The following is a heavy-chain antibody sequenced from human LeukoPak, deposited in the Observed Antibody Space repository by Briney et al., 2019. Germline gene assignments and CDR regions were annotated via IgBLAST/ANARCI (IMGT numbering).Heavy chain of an antibody. V-gene: IGHV3-7*01. D-gene: IGHD2-15*01. J-gene: IGHJ4*02. Sequence: GGSLRLSCAASGFTFSSYWMSWVRQAPGKGLEWVANIKQDGSEKYYVDSVKGRFTISRDNAQNSLYLQMNSLRAEDTAVYYCARVEVIVVVVAATPTSYYFDYWGQGTLVTVSS. CDR2: IKQDGSEK. CDR3: ARVEVIVVVVAATPTSYYFDY. CDR1: GFTFSSYW.